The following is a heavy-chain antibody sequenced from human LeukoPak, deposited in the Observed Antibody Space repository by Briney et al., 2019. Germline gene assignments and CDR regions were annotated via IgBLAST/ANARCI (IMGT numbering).Heavy chain of an antibody. V-gene: IGHV1-2*02. CDR2: INPNSGGT. Sequence: ASVKVSCKASGYTFTSYYMHWVRQAPGQGLEWMGWINPNSGGTDYAQKFQGRVTMTRDTSISTAYMELSRLRSDDTAVYYCARDMIVVVIGAGAFDVWGQGTMVTVSS. CDR3: ARDMIVVVIGAGAFDV. J-gene: IGHJ3*01. CDR1: GYTFTSYY. D-gene: IGHD3-22*01.